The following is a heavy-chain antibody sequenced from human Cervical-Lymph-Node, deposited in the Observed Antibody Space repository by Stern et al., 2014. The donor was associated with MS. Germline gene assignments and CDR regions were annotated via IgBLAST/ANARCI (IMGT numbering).Heavy chain of an antibody. CDR1: GFTFSSYA. V-gene: IGHV3-30*01. CDR3: ASETTVTSDY. Sequence: VQLVESGGGVVQPGRSLRLSCAASGFTFSSYAMHWVRQAPGKGLEWVAVISYDGSNKYYADSVKGRFTISRDNSKNTLYLQMNSLRAEDTAVYYCASETTVTSDYWGQGTLVTVSS. J-gene: IGHJ4*02. CDR2: ISYDGSNK. D-gene: IGHD4-17*01.